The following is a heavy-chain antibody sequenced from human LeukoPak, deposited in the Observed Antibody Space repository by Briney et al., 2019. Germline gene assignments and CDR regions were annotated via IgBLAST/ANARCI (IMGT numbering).Heavy chain of an antibody. CDR3: TSGSLGDGYGVGDYYQYMDV. CDR2: IMPLFGTA. V-gene: IGHV1-69*05. Sequence: ASVKVSCKASGGTFNSYAISWVRQAPGQGLEWMGGIMPLFGTANYAQEFQGRVTFTTDESASTAYMEVSSLRSEDTAVYYCTSGSLGDGYGVGDYYQYMDVWGKGTTVTVSS. J-gene: IGHJ6*03. CDR1: GGTFNSYA. D-gene: IGHD5-24*01.